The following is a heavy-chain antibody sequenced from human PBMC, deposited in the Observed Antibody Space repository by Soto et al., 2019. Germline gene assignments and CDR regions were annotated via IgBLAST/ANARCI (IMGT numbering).Heavy chain of an antibody. CDR2: ISSSSSTI. J-gene: IGHJ5*02. CDR1: GFTFSSYS. Sequence: GGSLRLSCAASGFTFSSYSMNWVRQAPGKGLEWVSYISSSSSTIYYADSVKGRFTISRDNAKNSLYLQMNSLRAEDTAVYYCARASYDFWSGKYNWFDPWGQGTLVTVSS. CDR3: ARASYDFWSGKYNWFDP. D-gene: IGHD3-3*01. V-gene: IGHV3-48*01.